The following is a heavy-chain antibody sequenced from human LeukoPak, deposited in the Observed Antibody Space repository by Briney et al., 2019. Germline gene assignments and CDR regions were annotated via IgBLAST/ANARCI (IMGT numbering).Heavy chain of an antibody. V-gene: IGHV3-53*04. CDR1: GFTLSSYW. CDR2: ISSGGET. CDR3: ARGVQSEP. Sequence: PGGSLRLSCAVSGFTLSSYWMHWVRQAPGKGLEWVSVISSGGETYYADSVKGRFTISRHNSKNTVYLQMSSLRIEDTAVYYCARGVQSEPWGQGTLVTVSS. J-gene: IGHJ5*02.